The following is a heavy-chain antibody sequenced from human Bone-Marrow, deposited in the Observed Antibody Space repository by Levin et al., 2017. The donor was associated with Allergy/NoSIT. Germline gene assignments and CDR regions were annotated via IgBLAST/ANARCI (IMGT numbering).Heavy chain of an antibody. CDR2: IYHSGST. V-gene: IGHV4-38-2*01. CDR1: GYSISSDYY. J-gene: IGHJ4*02. Sequence: SETLSLTCAVSGYSISSDYYWGWIRQPPGEGLEWIGNIYHSGSTYYNPSLKSRVTISVDTSKNQFSLKLTSVTAADTAVYYCARTLGYCSGDSCYFYFDYWGRGTLVTVSS. CDR3: ARTLGYCSGDSCYFYFDY. D-gene: IGHD2-15*01.